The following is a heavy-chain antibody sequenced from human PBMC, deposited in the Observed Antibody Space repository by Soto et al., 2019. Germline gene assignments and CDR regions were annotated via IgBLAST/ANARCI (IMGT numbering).Heavy chain of an antibody. J-gene: IGHJ4*02. CDR1: GFTFSSYA. D-gene: IGHD3-22*01. Sequence: SGGSLRLSCAASGFTFSSYAMSWVRQAPGKGLEWVSAISGSGGSTYYADSVKGRFTISRDNSKNTLYLQMNSLRAEDTAVYYCAKLMMRGYYDSSGYPTWFDYWGQGTLVTVSS. CDR2: ISGSGGST. V-gene: IGHV3-23*01. CDR3: AKLMMRGYYDSSGYPTWFDY.